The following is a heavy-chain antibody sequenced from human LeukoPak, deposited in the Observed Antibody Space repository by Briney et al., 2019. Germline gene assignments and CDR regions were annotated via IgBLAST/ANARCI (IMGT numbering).Heavy chain of an antibody. J-gene: IGHJ4*02. CDR2: IYYSGST. D-gene: IGHD6-19*01. V-gene: IGHV4-39*07. CDR3: ARDSGSGWYVGYYFDY. CDR1: GGSISSSSYY. Sequence: SQTLSLTCTVSGGSISSSSYYWGWIRQPPGKGLEWIGSIYYSGSTYYNPSLKSRVTISVDTSKNQFSLKLSSVTAADTAVYYCARDSGSGWYVGYYFDYWGQGTLVTVSS.